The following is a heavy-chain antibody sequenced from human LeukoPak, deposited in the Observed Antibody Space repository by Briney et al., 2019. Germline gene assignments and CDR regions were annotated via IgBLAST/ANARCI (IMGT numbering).Heavy chain of an antibody. J-gene: IGHJ6*03. CDR3: ARVVELELRTYYYMDV. CDR2: INTKTGNP. D-gene: IGHD1-7*01. CDR1: GYTFTSYA. V-gene: IGHV7-4-1*02. Sequence: ASVKVSCKASGYTFTSYAMNWVRQAPGQGLEWMGWINTKTGNPTYAQGFTGRFVFSLDTSVSTAYLQISSLKAEDTAVYYCARVVELELRTYYYMDVWGKGTTVTVSS.